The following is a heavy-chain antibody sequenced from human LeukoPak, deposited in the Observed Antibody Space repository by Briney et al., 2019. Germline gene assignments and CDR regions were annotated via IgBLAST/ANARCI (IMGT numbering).Heavy chain of an antibody. CDR2: ISYDGNDK. CDR1: GFTFSSYD. J-gene: IGHJ4*02. D-gene: IGHD3-16*01. V-gene: IGHV3-30*18. CDR3: AKDQYDYVRGEFDY. Sequence: GGSLRLSCAASGFTFSSYDMHWVRQAPGKGLEWVAVISYDGNDKHYADSVKGRFTISRDNSENTLYLQMNSLRVEDTAVYYCAKDQYDYVRGEFDYWGQGTLVTVSS.